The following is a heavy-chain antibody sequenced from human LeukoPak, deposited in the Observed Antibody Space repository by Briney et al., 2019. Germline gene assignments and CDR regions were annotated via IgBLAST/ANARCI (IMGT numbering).Heavy chain of an antibody. Sequence: SETLSLTCAVYGGSFGGYYWSWIRQPPGKGLEWIGEINHSGSTNYNPSLKSRVTISVDTSKNQFSLKLSSVTAADTAVYYCARAPLLGIAAAEWFDPWGQGTLVTVSS. CDR3: ARAPLLGIAAAEWFDP. V-gene: IGHV4-34*01. J-gene: IGHJ5*02. D-gene: IGHD6-13*01. CDR2: INHSGST. CDR1: GGSFGGYY.